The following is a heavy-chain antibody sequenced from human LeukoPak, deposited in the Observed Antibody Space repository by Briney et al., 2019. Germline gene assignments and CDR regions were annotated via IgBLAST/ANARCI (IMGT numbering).Heavy chain of an antibody. CDR1: GGTFSSYA. V-gene: IGHV1-69*13. Sequence: SVKVSCKASGGTFSSYAISWVRQAPGQGLEWMGGTIPIFGTANYAQKFQGRVTITADESTSTAYMELSSLRSEDTAVYYCARGRSVVSYYYDSSGYHNDGSAAFDIWGQGTMVTVSS. CDR3: ARGRSVVSYYYDSSGYHNDGSAAFDI. D-gene: IGHD3-22*01. CDR2: TIPIFGTA. J-gene: IGHJ3*02.